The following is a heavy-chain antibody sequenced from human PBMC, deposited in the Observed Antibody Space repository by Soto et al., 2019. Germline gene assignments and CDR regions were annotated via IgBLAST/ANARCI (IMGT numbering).Heavy chain of an antibody. CDR1: GFTVSSNY. V-gene: IGHV3-53*01. D-gene: IGHD4-17*01. CDR3: ARDRYGDYNYYYGMDV. Sequence: PWGSLRLSCAASGFTVSSNYMSWVRQAPGKGLEWVSVIYSGGSTYYADSVKGRFTISRDNSKNTLYLQMNSLRAEDTAVYYCARDRYGDYNYYYGMDVWGQGTTVTVSS. J-gene: IGHJ6*02. CDR2: IYSGGST.